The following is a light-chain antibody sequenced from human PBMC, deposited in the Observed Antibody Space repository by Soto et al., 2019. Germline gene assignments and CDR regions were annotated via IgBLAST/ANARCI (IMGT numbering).Light chain of an antibody. CDR3: SSYTSSSNYV. V-gene: IGLV1-44*01. Sequence: QSVLTQPPSESGTPGQRVTISCSGSRSNIGSNTVNWYQQLPGTAPKLLIYGNSNRPSGVSNRFSGSKSGNTASLTISGLQAEDEADYYCSSYTSSSNYVFGTGTKLTVL. J-gene: IGLJ1*01. CDR1: RSNIGSNT. CDR2: GNS.